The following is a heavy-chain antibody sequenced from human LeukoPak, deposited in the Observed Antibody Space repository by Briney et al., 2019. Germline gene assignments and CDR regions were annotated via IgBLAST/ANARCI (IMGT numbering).Heavy chain of an antibody. V-gene: IGHV4-61*02. D-gene: IGHD3-3*01. CDR1: GGSLSSGSDY. CDR3: ARSGYSNFDY. J-gene: IGHJ4*02. Sequence: SETLSLTCTVSGGSLSSGSDYWSWIRQSAGKGLEWIGRIYASGSTNYKPSLKSRVTISVDTSKNQYSLKLSSVTAADTAVYYCARSGYSNFDYWGQGTLVTVSS. CDR2: IYASGST.